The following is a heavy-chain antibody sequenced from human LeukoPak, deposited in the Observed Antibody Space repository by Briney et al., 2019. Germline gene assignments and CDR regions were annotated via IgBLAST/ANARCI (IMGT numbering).Heavy chain of an antibody. V-gene: IGHV4-4*09. Sequence: SETLSLTCTVSGGSISSYYWSWIRQPPGKGLEWIGYIYTSGSTNYNPSLKSRVTISVDTSKNQFSLKLSSVTAADTAVYYCARRAYSGSYYVGYYYYYMDVWGKGTTVTVSS. CDR2: IYTSGST. CDR3: ARRAYSGSYYVGYYYYYMDV. CDR1: GGSISSYY. J-gene: IGHJ6*03. D-gene: IGHD1-26*01.